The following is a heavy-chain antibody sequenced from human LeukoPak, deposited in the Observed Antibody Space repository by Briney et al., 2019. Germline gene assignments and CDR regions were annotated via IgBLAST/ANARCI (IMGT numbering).Heavy chain of an antibody. V-gene: IGHV3-53*01. CDR3: AKFLPTHIVVANYYFDY. J-gene: IGHJ4*02. Sequence: GGSLRLSCAASGFTVSSKYMSWVRQAPGKGLEWVSVIYSGVTTYYADSVKGRFTISRDISKNTLYLQMNSLRAEDTAVYYCAKFLPTHIVVANYYFDYWGQGTLVTVSS. CDR2: IYSGVTT. D-gene: IGHD2-21*01. CDR1: GFTVSSKY.